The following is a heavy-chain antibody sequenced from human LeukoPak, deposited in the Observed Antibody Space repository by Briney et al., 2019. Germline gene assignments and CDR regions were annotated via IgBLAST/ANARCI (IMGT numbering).Heavy chain of an antibody. Sequence: ASVKVSCKASGYTFTSYDINWVRQATGQELEWMGWMNPNSGNTGYAQKFQGRVTMTRNTSISTAYMELTSLTSEDTAVYYCARGRGLGSSSGFFYWGQGTLVTVSS. J-gene: IGHJ4*02. CDR1: GYTFTSYD. CDR2: MNPNSGNT. D-gene: IGHD6-6*01. CDR3: ARGRGLGSSSGFFY. V-gene: IGHV1-8*01.